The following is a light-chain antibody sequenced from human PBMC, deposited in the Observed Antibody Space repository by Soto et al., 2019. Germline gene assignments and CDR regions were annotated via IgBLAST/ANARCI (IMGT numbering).Light chain of an antibody. V-gene: IGKV3-15*01. CDR2: GAS. CDR1: QSVSSN. J-gene: IGKJ1*01. CDR3: QQYNNWPWT. Sequence: EIVMTQSPATLSVSPGERATLSCRASQSVSSNLAWYQQKPGQAPRLLIYGASTRATGIPARFSGSRSGTDLTLTISSLESEDFAVYYCQQYNNWPWTFGQGTKVEIK.